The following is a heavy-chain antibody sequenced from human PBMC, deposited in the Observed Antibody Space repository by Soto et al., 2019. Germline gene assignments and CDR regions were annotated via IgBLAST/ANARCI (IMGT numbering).Heavy chain of an antibody. CDR2: IDPSDGST. Sequence: ASVKVSCKASGYTFTGYYMHWVRQAPGQGLEWLAIIDPSDGSTNYAQKFQGRVTMTRDTSASTVYMELSSLRSEDTATYYCTRGNSFSYCSSSFCSYAYYGMDVWGQGTTVTVSS. CDR3: TRGNSFSYCSSSFCSYAYYGMDV. J-gene: IGHJ6*02. V-gene: IGHV1-46*01. CDR1: GYTFTGYY. D-gene: IGHD2-2*01.